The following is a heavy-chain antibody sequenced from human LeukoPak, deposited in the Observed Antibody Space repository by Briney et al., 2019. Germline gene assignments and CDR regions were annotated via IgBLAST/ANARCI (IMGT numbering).Heavy chain of an antibody. J-gene: IGHJ4*02. D-gene: IGHD2-15*01. CDR2: IFHSGST. Sequence: SETLSLTCVVSGGSIRSNNWWSWVRQPPGKGLEWIGEIFHSGSTNYNPSVKSRVTISVDKSKNQFSLKLSSVTAADTAVYYCARDGGYCSGGSCYYFDYWGQGTLVTISS. V-gene: IGHV4-4*02. CDR1: GGSIRSNNW. CDR3: ARDGGYCSGGSCYYFDY.